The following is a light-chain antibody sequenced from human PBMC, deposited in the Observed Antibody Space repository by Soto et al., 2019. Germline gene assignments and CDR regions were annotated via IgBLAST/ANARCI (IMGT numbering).Light chain of an antibody. CDR1: SSNIGNNY. Sequence: QSVLTQPPSVSGAPGQKFTISGSGGSSNIGNNYVSWYQQLPGTAPKLLIYDNNKRPSGIPDRFSGSKSGTSATLGITGLQTGDEADYYCGTWDSSLSAYVFGTGTKVTVL. CDR2: DNN. CDR3: GTWDSSLSAYV. J-gene: IGLJ1*01. V-gene: IGLV1-51*01.